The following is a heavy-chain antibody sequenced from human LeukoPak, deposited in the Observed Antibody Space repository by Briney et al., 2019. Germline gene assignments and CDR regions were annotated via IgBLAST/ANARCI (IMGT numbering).Heavy chain of an antibody. CDR1: GYTFTSYD. V-gene: IGHV1-8*03. CDR3: ARAAEAGPNGPHNWFDP. J-gene: IGHJ5*02. Sequence: ASVKVSCKASGYTFTSYDINWVRLATGQGLEWMGWMNPNSGNTGYAQKFQGRVTITRNTSISTAYMELSSLRSEDTAVYYCARAAEAGPNGPHNWFDPWGQGTLVTVSS. CDR2: MNPNSGNT. D-gene: IGHD4/OR15-4a*01.